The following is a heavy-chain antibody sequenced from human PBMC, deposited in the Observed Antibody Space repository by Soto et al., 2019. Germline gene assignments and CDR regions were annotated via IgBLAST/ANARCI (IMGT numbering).Heavy chain of an antibody. CDR2: IIPIFGTA. CDR3: ARDPDSSSTPYYFDY. J-gene: IGHJ4*02. D-gene: IGHD6-6*01. Sequence: SVTLSCQASGGTFISYAISLVRQAPGQGLEWMGGIIPIFGTANYAQKFQGRVTITADESTSTAYMELSSLRSEDTAVYYCARDPDSSSTPYYFDYWGQGTLVTVSS. CDR1: GGTFISYA. V-gene: IGHV1-69*13.